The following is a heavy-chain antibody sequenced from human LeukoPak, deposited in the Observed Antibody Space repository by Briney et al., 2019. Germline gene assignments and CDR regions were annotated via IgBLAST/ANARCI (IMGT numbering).Heavy chain of an antibody. V-gene: IGHV1-2*02. J-gene: IGHJ4*02. CDR1: GYTFTGYY. Sequence: ASVKVSCKASGYTFTGYYMHWVRQAPGQGLEWMGWINPNSGATDYAQKFQGRVTMTRDTSISTAYMDLTRLRSDDTAVYYCARGRKGSTIFGLDYWGQGTLVTVSS. CDR2: INPNSGAT. D-gene: IGHD3-3*01. CDR3: ARGRKGSTIFGLDY.